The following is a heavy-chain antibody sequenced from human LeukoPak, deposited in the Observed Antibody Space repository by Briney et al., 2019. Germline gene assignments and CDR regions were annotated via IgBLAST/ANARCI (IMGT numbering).Heavy chain of an antibody. Sequence: GGSLRLSCTAYGFTFRTYAMNLVRQAPGKGLEWLSGISGSGNGTYYADSVKGRFIISRDNSKNMVYLQMNSLTVEDTATYYCAKRTMSAFDSWGQGTLLIVSS. CDR3: AKRTMSAFDS. V-gene: IGHV3-23*01. CDR1: GFTFRTYA. J-gene: IGHJ4*02. CDR2: ISGSGNGT. D-gene: IGHD5-24*01.